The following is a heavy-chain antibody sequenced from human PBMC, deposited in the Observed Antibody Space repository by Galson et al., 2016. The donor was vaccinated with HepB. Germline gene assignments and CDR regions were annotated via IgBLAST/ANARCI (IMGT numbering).Heavy chain of an antibody. CDR2: ISGYNGNT. CDR3: ARADALTRSSTLVY. Sequence: SVKVSCKASGYSFISHGISWVRQAPGQGLEWMGWISGYNGNTNYAQKIERRVTITTDTHKNIAYMERWRLRSDDPAVYYCARADALTRSSTLVYWGQGTLVTVSS. CDR1: GYSFISHG. V-gene: IGHV1-18*01. J-gene: IGHJ4*02. D-gene: IGHD6-6*01.